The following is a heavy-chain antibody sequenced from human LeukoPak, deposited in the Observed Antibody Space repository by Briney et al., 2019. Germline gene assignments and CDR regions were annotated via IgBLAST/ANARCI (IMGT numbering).Heavy chain of an antibody. V-gene: IGHV3-33*06. CDR1: GFTFSSYG. D-gene: IGHD3-22*01. CDR3: AKTSGYPPQDYYMDV. CDR2: IWYDGSNK. Sequence: GGSLRLSCAASGFTFSSYGMHWVRQAPGKGLEWVVVIWYDGSNKYYADSVKGRFTISRDNSKNTLYLQMNSLRAEDTAVYYCAKTSGYPPQDYYMDVWGKGTTVTVSS. J-gene: IGHJ6*03.